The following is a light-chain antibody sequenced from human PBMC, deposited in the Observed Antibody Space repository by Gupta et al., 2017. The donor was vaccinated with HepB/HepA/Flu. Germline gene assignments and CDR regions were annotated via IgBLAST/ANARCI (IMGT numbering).Light chain of an antibody. CDR3: AAWDDSVNGPL. Sequence: SVVTQPPSASGTPGQRVTISCSGSNSNIGSNPVNWYQPLPGTAPKLLIYSDNQRPSGVPDRFSGSKSGTSASLASSGLQAEDEADYYCAAWDDSVNGPLFGGGTKVTVL. J-gene: IGLJ2*01. V-gene: IGLV1-44*01. CDR2: SDN. CDR1: NSNIGSNP.